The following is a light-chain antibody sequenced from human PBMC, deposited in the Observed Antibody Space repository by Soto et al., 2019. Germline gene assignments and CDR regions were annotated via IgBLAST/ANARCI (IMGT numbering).Light chain of an antibody. Sequence: QSVLTQPASVSGSPGQAITISCSGTSSDVGAFNYVSWYQQHPGKAPKLMIYDVSNRPSGVSNRFSGSKSGNTASLTISGHRAEDEADYYCNSYTSNNTYVFGTGTKLTVL. CDR1: SSDVGAFNY. J-gene: IGLJ1*01. CDR3: NSYTSNNTYV. CDR2: DVS. V-gene: IGLV2-14*03.